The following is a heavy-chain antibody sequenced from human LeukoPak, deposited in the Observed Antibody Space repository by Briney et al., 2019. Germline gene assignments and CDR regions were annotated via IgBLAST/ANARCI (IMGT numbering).Heavy chain of an antibody. J-gene: IGHJ1*01. V-gene: IGHV4-59*01. CDR2: IYYSGST. Sequence: SSETLSLTCTVSGDSISSYYWSWIRQPPGKGLEWIGYIYYSGSTNYNPSLKSRVTISVDTSKNQFSLKLSSVTAADTAVYYCARARGSSFQHWGQGTLVTVSS. CDR3: ARARGSSFQH. CDR1: GDSISSYY. D-gene: IGHD1-26*01.